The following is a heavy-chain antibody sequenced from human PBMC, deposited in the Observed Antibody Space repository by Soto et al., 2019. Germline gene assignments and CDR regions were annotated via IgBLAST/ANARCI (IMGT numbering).Heavy chain of an antibody. D-gene: IGHD4-17*01. CDR3: AKGVYGDYVAGDFDI. J-gene: IGHJ3*02. CDR2: ISGSGGST. Sequence: EVQLLESGGGLVQPGGSLRLSCAASGFTFSSYAMSWVRQAPGKGLEWVSAISGSGGSTYYADSVKGRFTISRDNSKNTLYLQMNSLSAEDTAVYYLAKGVYGDYVAGDFDIWGQGTMVTVSS. CDR1: GFTFSSYA. V-gene: IGHV3-23*01.